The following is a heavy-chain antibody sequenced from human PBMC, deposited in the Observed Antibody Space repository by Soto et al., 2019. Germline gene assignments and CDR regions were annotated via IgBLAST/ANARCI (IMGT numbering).Heavy chain of an antibody. Sequence: SETLSLTCTVSGGSISSGGYYWTWIRQHPGKGLEWIGYIYYTGSIYYNPSLKSRVTISVDTSKNQFSLKLSSVTAADTAVYYCARDLRFRGFCGMDVWGQGTTVTVSS. CDR1: GGSISSGGYY. CDR2: IYYTGSI. CDR3: ARDLRFRGFCGMDV. J-gene: IGHJ6*02. V-gene: IGHV4-31*03. D-gene: IGHD3-10*01.